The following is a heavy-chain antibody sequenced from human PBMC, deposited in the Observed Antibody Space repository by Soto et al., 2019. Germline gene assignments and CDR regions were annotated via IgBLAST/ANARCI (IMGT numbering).Heavy chain of an antibody. CDR1: GFTFNYYW. V-gene: IGHV3-74*01. CDR2: IQNDGSRT. CDR3: ARGNLGGFDL. D-gene: IGHD4-4*01. Sequence: EVQLVESEGGLVQRGGSLRLSCAASGFTFNYYWMHWVRQAPGQGLMWVAHIQNDGSRTTYADSGKGRFTISRDNAKNTMYLQMISPRAEDTAVYYCARGNLGGFDLWGQGTTVTVSS. J-gene: IGHJ3*01.